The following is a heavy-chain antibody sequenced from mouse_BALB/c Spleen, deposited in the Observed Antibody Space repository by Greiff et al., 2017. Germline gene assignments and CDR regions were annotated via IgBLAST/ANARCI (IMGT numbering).Heavy chain of an antibody. Sequence: EVQLQESGPELVKPGASVKISCKASGYTFTDYNMHWVKQSHGKSLEWIGYIYPYNGGTGYNQKFKSKATLTVDKSSSTAYMQLRSLTSEDSAVYYCARSERYDEGCAYWGQGTLVTVSA. D-gene: IGHD2-14*01. V-gene: IGHV1S29*02. J-gene: IGHJ3*01. CDR2: IYPYNGGT. CDR3: ARSERYDEGCAY. CDR1: GYTFTDYN.